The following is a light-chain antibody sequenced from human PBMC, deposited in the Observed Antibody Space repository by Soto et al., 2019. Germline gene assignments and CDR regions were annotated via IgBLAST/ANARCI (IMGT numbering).Light chain of an antibody. CDR3: QQYGSSLWT. CDR2: GAS. J-gene: IGKJ1*01. Sequence: EIVLTQSPGTLSLSPGERATLSCRASQSVSSSYLAGYQQKPGQAPRLLIYGASSRATGIPDRSSGSGSGTDFTLTISRLEPEDFAVYYCQQYGSSLWTFGQGTKVEIK. V-gene: IGKV3-20*01. CDR1: QSVSSSY.